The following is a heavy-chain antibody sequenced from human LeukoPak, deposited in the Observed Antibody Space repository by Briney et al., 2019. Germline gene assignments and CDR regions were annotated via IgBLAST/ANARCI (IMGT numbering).Heavy chain of an antibody. CDR2: ISSSSSYI. Sequence: GSLRLSCAASGFTFSSYSMNWIRQAPGKGLEWVSSISSSSSYIYYADSVNGRFTIFSDYANHSPLMQMTSPRAEATAVYYSARDPKLEQLVPEANYGMDVWGQGTMVTVSS. J-gene: IGHJ6*02. CDR1: GFTFSSYS. CDR3: ARDPKLEQLVPEANYGMDV. D-gene: IGHD6-13*01. V-gene: IGHV3-21*01.